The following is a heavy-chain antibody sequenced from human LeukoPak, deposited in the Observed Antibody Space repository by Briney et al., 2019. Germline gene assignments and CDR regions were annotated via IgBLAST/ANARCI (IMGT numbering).Heavy chain of an antibody. Sequence: PGGSLRLSCAASGFTFSSYGMHWVRQAPGKGLEWVAVISYDGSNKYYADSVKGRFTISRDNSKNTLYLQMNSLRAEDTAVYYCARDSGTYWSLHHNFDYWGQGNLVTVSS. D-gene: IGHD1-26*01. V-gene: IGHV3-30*03. CDR3: ARDSGTYWSLHHNFDY. CDR1: GFTFSSYG. CDR2: ISYDGSNK. J-gene: IGHJ4*02.